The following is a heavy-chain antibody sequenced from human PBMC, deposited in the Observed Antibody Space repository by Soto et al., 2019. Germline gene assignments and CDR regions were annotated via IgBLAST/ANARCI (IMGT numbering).Heavy chain of an antibody. Sequence: EMQLVESGGGLVQPGRSLRLSCAASGFTFDDYAMHWVRQAPGKGLEWVSGIGWNRGSIGYADTVKGRFTISRDNAKNSLYLQMNSLRPEDTALYFCAKAHMWGGTEWETSFDSWGQGTLVTVSS. V-gene: IGHV3-9*01. J-gene: IGHJ4*02. CDR1: GFTFDDYA. CDR2: IGWNRGSI. CDR3: AKAHMWGGTEWETSFDS. D-gene: IGHD1-26*01.